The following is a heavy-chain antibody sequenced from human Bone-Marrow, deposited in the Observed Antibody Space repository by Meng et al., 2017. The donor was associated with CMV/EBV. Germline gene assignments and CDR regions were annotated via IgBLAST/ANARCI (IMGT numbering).Heavy chain of an antibody. J-gene: IGHJ4*02. Sequence: QVQRVQSGAEVKRPGASVKVSYKASGYTFTSYGISWVRQAPGQGLEWMGWIGAYNGNTNYAQKLQGRVTMTTDTSTSTAYMELRSLRSDDTAVYYCARDPPWGGSFPFDYWGQGTLVTVSS. CDR1: GYTFTSYG. V-gene: IGHV1-18*01. D-gene: IGHD1-26*01. CDR3: ARDPPWGGSFPFDY. CDR2: IGAYNGNT.